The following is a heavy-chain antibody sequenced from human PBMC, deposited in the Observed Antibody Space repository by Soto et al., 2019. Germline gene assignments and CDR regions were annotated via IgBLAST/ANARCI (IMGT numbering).Heavy chain of an antibody. J-gene: IGHJ6*02. CDR3: AKALVANYYYYGMDV. V-gene: IGHV3-74*01. CDR2: INSDASHT. D-gene: IGHD5-12*01. CDR1: GFTFSTYW. Sequence: GGSLRLSCAASGFTFSTYWMHWIRQVPGKGLEWVSRINSDASHTYYADSVKGQFTISRDNAKNSLYLQMNSLRAEDTALYYCAKALVANYYYYGMDVWGQGTTVTVSS.